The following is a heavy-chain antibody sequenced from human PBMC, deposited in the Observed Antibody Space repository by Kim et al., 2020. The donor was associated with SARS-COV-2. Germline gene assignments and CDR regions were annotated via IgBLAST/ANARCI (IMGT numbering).Heavy chain of an antibody. CDR1: GGTFSSYA. J-gene: IGHJ6*04. CDR3: ARRHGDYRKDYYYYYGMDV. V-gene: IGHV1-69*13. CDR2: IIPIFGTA. D-gene: IGHD4-17*01. Sequence: SVKVSCKASGGTFSSYAISWVRQAPGQGLEWMGGIIPIFGTANYAQKFQGRVTITADESTSTAYMELSSLRSEDTAVYYCARRHGDYRKDYYYYYGMDVWGKGTTVTVSS.